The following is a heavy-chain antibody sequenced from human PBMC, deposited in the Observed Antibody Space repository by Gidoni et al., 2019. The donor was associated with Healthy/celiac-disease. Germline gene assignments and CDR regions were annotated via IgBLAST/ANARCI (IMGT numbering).Heavy chain of an antibody. D-gene: IGHD2-15*01. CDR2: INSDGSST. Sequence: EVQLVESGGGLVQPGGSLRPSCAASGFAFSSYWMHWVRQAPGKGLVWVSRINSDGSSTSYADSVKGRFTISRDNAKNTLYLQMNSLRAEDTAVYYCARGGILASGYGMDVWGQGTTVTVSS. CDR1: GFAFSSYW. CDR3: ARGGILASGYGMDV. V-gene: IGHV3-74*01. J-gene: IGHJ6*02.